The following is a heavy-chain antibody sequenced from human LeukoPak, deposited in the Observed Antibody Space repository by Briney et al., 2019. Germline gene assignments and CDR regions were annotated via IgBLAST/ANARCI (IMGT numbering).Heavy chain of an antibody. CDR2: INTDGGST. Sequence: PGGSLRLSCAASGFTFGSYWMHWVRQAPGKGLVWVSRINTDGGSTTYADSVKGRFTISRDNAKNTLYLQMNSLRAEDTAVYYCGRGFSIVPAGIPDYWGLGTLVTV. CDR1: GFTFGSYW. CDR3: GRGFSIVPAGIPDY. D-gene: IGHD2-2*02. J-gene: IGHJ4*02. V-gene: IGHV3-74*01.